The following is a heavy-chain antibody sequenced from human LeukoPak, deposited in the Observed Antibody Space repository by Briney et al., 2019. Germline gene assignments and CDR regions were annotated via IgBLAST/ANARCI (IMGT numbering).Heavy chain of an antibody. CDR2: ISSSSSYI. J-gene: IGHJ4*02. D-gene: IGHD5-12*01. CDR3: ARAGGGYHDY. Sequence: PGGSLRLSCSASGFTFSNCPMHWVRQAPGKGLEWVSFISSSSSYIYYADSEKGRFTISRDNAKNSLYLQMNSLRAEDTAVYYCARAGGGYHDYWGQGTLVTVSS. CDR1: GFTFSNCP. V-gene: IGHV3-21*01.